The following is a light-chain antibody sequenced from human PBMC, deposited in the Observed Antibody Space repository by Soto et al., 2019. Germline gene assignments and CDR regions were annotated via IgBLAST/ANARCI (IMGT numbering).Light chain of an antibody. Sequence: QSALTQPASVSGSPGQSITISCTGTSSDVGGYNYVSWYQQHPGEAPKLMIYDVSNRPSGVSNRFSGSKSGNTASLTISGLQDEDEADYYCSSYTSSSTLVFGGGTQLTVL. J-gene: IGLJ2*01. CDR3: SSYTSSSTLV. CDR1: SSDVGGYNY. V-gene: IGLV2-14*01. CDR2: DVS.